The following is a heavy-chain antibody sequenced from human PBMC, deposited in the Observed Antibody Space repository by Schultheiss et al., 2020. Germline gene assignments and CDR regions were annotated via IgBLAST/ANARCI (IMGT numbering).Heavy chain of an antibody. J-gene: IGHJ4*02. Sequence: GGSLRLSCAASGFTFSDYGMHWVRQAPGKGLEWVAVIWYDGSNKYYADSVKGRFTISRDNSKNTLYLQMNSLRAEDTAVYYCARGANSLAFDIWGQGTLVTVSS. CDR3: ARGANSLAFDI. CDR1: GFTFSDYG. V-gene: IGHV3-33*01. D-gene: IGHD4-23*01. CDR2: IWYDGSNK.